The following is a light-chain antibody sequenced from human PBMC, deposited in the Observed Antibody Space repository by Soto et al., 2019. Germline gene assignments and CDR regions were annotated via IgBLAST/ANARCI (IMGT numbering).Light chain of an antibody. Sequence: QSALTQPPSASGSPGQSVAISCTGTSSDIGAYKFVSWYQQHPGKAPKLIIYEVSIRPSGVPDRVSGSKSGNTASLTVSGLLAEDEADYYCSLYAGSNNVVFGGGTKLTV. CDR2: EVS. V-gene: IGLV2-8*01. CDR3: SLYAGSNNVV. CDR1: SSDIGAYKF. J-gene: IGLJ2*01.